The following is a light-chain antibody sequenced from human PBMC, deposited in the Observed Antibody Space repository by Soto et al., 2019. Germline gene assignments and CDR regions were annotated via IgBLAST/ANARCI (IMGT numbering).Light chain of an antibody. CDR1: SSNIGSNF. J-gene: IGLJ3*02. CDR3: AAWDDSLSGRV. V-gene: IGLV1-47*01. CDR2: RNN. Sequence: QSVLTQPPSASGTPGQRVTISCSGSSSNIGSNFVYWYQHVPGTAPKLLIYRNNQRPSGVPDRFSGSKSGTSASLAISGLRSEDEAAYYCAAWDDSLSGRVFGGGTQLTVL.